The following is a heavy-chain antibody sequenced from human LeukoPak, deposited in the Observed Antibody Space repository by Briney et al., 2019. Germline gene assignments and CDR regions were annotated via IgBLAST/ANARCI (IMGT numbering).Heavy chain of an antibody. CDR3: ARGGTSRGYSSGWYADY. CDR2: IKQDGSEK. D-gene: IGHD6-19*01. V-gene: IGHV3-7*01. CDR1: GFTFSSYW. Sequence: PGGSLRLSCAASGFTFSSYWMSWVRQAPGKGLEWVANIKQDGSEKYYVDSVKGRFTISRDNAKNSLYLQMNSLRAEDTAVYYCARGGTSRGYSSGWYADYWGQGTLVTVSS. J-gene: IGHJ4*02.